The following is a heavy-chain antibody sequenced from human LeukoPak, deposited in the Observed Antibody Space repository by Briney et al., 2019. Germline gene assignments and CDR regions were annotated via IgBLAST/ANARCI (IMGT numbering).Heavy chain of an antibody. D-gene: IGHD3-22*01. J-gene: IGHJ4*02. CDR1: GGSISSSSYY. CDR3: ARGDGPFTTVDY. V-gene: IGHV4-61*05. Sequence: SETLSLTCTVSGGSISSSSYYWGWIRQPPGKGLEWIGYIYYSGSTNYNPSLKSRVTISVDTSKNQFSLKLSSVTAADTAVYYCARGDGPFTTVDYWGQGTLVTVSS. CDR2: IYYSGST.